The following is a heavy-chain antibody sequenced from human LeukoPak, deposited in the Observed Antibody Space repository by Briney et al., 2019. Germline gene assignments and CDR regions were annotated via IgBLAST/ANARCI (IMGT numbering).Heavy chain of an antibody. CDR1: GYTFTSYA. CDR2: INAGNGNT. Sequence: ASVKVSCKASGYTFTSYAMHWVRQAPGQRLEWMGWINAGNGNTKYSQKFQGRVTITRDTSASTAYMELSSLRSEDTAVYYCASPIKKSGWDYWGQGTLVTASS. V-gene: IGHV1-3*01. J-gene: IGHJ4*02. CDR3: ASPIKKSGWDY. D-gene: IGHD5-24*01.